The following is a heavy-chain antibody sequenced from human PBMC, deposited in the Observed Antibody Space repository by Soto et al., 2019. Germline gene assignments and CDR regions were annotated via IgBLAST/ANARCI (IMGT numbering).Heavy chain of an antibody. Sequence: QVQLQQWGAGLLKPSETLSLTCAVYGGSFRGYYWSWIRQPPGKGLEWIGEINHRGSTNYNQTLKSRVTISVDTSKNQFSLKLSSVTAADTAVDYCARGTRSGYDLYYFDYWGQGTLVTVSS. CDR2: INHRGST. CDR3: ARGTRSGYDLYYFDY. V-gene: IGHV4-34*01. CDR1: GGSFRGYY. J-gene: IGHJ4*02. D-gene: IGHD5-12*01.